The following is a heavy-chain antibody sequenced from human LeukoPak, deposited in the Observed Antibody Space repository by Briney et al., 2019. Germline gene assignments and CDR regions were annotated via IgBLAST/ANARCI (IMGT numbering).Heavy chain of an antibody. J-gene: IGHJ4*02. Sequence: GGSLRLSCAASGFTVSSSYMSWVRQAPGKGLEWVSVFYSGGKTYYTDSVKGRFTISRDNSKNTLYLQMNSLRAEDTAVYYCAKSLNSKQQLVLWGQGTLVTVSS. CDR3: AKSLNSKQQLVL. V-gene: IGHV3-53*01. D-gene: IGHD6-13*01. CDR2: FYSGGKT. CDR1: GFTVSSSY.